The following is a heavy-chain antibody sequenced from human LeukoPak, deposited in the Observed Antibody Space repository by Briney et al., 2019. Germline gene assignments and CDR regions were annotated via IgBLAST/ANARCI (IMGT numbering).Heavy chain of an antibody. J-gene: IGHJ4*02. CDR1: GGSFSGYY. D-gene: IGHD3-10*01. Sequence: KPSETLSLTCAVYGGSFSGYYWSWIRQPPGKGLEWIGEINHSGSTNYNPSLKSRVTISVDTSKNQFSLKLSSVTAADTAVYYCAREPAAGSGNFWGQGTLVTVSS. CDR3: AREPAAGSGNF. CDR2: INHSGST. V-gene: IGHV4-34*01.